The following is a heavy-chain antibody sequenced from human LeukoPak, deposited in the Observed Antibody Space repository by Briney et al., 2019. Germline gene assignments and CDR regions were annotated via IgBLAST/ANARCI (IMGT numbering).Heavy chain of an antibody. J-gene: IGHJ4*02. CDR1: GFTFSSYS. V-gene: IGHV3-21*01. D-gene: IGHD3-22*01. CDR2: ISSSSSYI. Sequence: PGGSLRLSCAASGFTFSSYSMNWVRQAPGKGLEWVSSISSSSSYIYYADSVKGRFTISRDNAKNSLYLQMNSLRAEDTAVYYCASYDSSGYYYGLDYWGQGTLVTVSS. CDR3: ASYDSSGYYYGLDY.